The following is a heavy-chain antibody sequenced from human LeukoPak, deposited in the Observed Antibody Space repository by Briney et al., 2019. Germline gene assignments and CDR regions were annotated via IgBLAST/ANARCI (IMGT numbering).Heavy chain of an antibody. J-gene: IGHJ4*02. CDR1: GFTFSSYA. Sequence: GGSPRLSCAASGFTFSSYAVSWVRQAPGKGLEWVSAISGSGGSTYYADSVRGRFTISRDNPKNTLYLQMNSLRAEDTAVYYCAKDGGSYSYWSQGTLVTVSS. D-gene: IGHD1-26*01. CDR3: AKDGGSYSY. V-gene: IGHV3-23*01. CDR2: ISGSGGST.